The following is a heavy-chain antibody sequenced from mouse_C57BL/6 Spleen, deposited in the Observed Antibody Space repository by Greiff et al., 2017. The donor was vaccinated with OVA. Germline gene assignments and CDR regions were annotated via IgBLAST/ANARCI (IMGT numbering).Heavy chain of an antibody. CDR1: GYTFTSYW. Sequence: VQLQQPGAELVMPGASVKLSCKASGYTFTSYWMHWVKQRPGQGLEWIGEIDPSDSYTNYNQKFKGKSTLTVDKSSSTAYMQLSSLTSEDSAVYYCARRRSNYRCYFDYWGQGTTLTVSS. V-gene: IGHV1-69*01. CDR2: IDPSDSYT. CDR3: ARRRSNYRCYFDY. D-gene: IGHD2-5*01. J-gene: IGHJ2*01.